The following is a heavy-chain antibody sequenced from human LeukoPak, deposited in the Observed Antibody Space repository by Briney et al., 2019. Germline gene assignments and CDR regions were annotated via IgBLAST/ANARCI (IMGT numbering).Heavy chain of an antibody. D-gene: IGHD3-22*01. CDR1: GFTFSPYT. CDR2: ISSSSTYI. J-gene: IGHJ4*01. V-gene: IGHV3-21*06. Sequence: GGSLRLSCIASGFTFSPYTMNWVRQAPGKGLEWVASISSSSTYIYYAHSVKGRFTISRDNAKSSLFLQMNSLRAEDTAVYYCAPDLSKYHDDSGEDYWGQGTLVTVFS. CDR3: APDLSKYHDDSGEDY.